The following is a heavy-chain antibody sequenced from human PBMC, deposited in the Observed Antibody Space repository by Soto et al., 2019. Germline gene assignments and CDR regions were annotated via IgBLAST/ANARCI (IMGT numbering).Heavy chain of an antibody. CDR1: GGSFSGYY. J-gene: IGHJ5*02. CDR3: ARYLHGSGSYYSRTSRNWFDP. Sequence: QVQLQQWGAGLLKPSETLSLTCAVYGGSFSGYYWSWIRQPPGKGLEWIGEINHSGSTNYNPSLKSRVIISVDTSKNQFSLKLSSVTAADTAVYYCARYLHGSGSYYSRTSRNWFDPWGQGTLVTVSS. CDR2: INHSGST. D-gene: IGHD3-10*01. V-gene: IGHV4-34*01.